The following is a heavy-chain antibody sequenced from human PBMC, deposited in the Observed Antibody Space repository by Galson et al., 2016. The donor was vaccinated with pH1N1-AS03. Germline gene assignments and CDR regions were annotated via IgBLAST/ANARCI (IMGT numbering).Heavy chain of an antibody. D-gene: IGHD3-22*01. CDR3: ARSRSPDYYDSSTYRPDAFDI. V-gene: IGHV3-21*01. Sequence: SLRLSCAASGFTFSSYSMNWVRQAPGKGLEWVSSISSSGNYKYYADSVKGRFTVSRDNAMNSLYLQMNSLRAEDTALSYCARSRSPDYYDSSTYRPDAFDIWGQGTMVTVSS. CDR2: ISSSGNYK. J-gene: IGHJ3*02. CDR1: GFTFSSYS.